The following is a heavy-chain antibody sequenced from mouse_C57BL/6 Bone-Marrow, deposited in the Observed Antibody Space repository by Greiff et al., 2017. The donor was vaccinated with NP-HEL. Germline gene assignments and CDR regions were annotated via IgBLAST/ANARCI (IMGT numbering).Heavy chain of an antibody. D-gene: IGHD2-2*01. CDR2: FHPYNDDT. CDR1: GYTFTTYP. CDR3: ARRGWLRQDPWFAY. Sequence: VQLVESGAELVKPGASVKMSCKASGYTFTTYPIEWMKQNHGKSLEWIGNFHPYNDDTKYNEKFKGKATLTVEKSSSTVYLELSRLTSDDSAVYYCARRGWLRQDPWFAYWGQGTLVTVSA. J-gene: IGHJ3*01. V-gene: IGHV1-47*01.